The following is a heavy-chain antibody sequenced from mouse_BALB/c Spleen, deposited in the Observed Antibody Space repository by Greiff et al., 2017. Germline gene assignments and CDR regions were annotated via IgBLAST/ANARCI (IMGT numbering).Heavy chain of an antibody. J-gene: IGHJ3*01. Sequence: QVQLKQSGPGLVAPSQSLSITCTVSGFSLTSYGVHWVRQPPGKGLEWLGVIWAGGSTNYNSALMSRLSISKDNSKSQVFLKMNSLQTDDTAMYYCARGGLRGFAYWGQGTLVTVSA. CDR1: GFSLTSYG. CDR2: IWAGGST. D-gene: IGHD3-1*01. CDR3: ARGGLRGFAY. V-gene: IGHV2-9*02.